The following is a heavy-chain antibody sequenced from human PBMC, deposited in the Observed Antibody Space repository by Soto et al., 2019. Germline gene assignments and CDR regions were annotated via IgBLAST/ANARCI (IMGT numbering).Heavy chain of an antibody. Sequence: GSGPTLVNPTETLTLTCTVSGFSLSNARMGVSWIRQPPGKALEWLAHIFSNDEKSYSTSLKSRLTISKDTSKSQVVLTMTNMDPVDTATYYCARISRDGYNRYFQHWGQGTLVTVSS. CDR2: IFSNDEK. CDR3: ARISRDGYNRYFQH. CDR1: GFSLSNARMG. D-gene: IGHD5-12*01. J-gene: IGHJ1*01. V-gene: IGHV2-26*01.